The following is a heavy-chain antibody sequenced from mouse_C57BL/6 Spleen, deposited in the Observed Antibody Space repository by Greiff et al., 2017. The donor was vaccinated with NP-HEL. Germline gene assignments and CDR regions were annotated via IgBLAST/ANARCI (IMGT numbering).Heavy chain of an antibody. D-gene: IGHD4-1*01. J-gene: IGHJ2*01. CDR3: ARWDWDGDYFDY. CDR2: IHPNSGST. CDR1: GYTFTSYW. V-gene: IGHV1-64*01. Sequence: VQLQQPGAELVKPGASVKLSCKASGYTFTSYWMHWVKQRPGQGLEWIGMIHPNSGSTNYNEKFKSKATLTVDKSSSTAYMQLSSLTSEDSAVYYCARWDWDGDYFDYWGQGTTLTVSS.